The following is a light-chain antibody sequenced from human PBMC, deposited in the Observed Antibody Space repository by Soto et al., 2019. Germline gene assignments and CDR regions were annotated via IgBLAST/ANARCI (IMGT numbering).Light chain of an antibody. CDR1: QSISSSY. CDR2: GAS. J-gene: IGKJ3*01. V-gene: IGKV3-20*01. Sequence: EIVLTQSPGTLSLSPGERATLSCRASQSISSSYLAWYQQKPGQAPRLLVYGASSRATGTPDRFSGSGSGTGFTLTISRLEPEDFAVYYCQQYGSSRFTFGPGTKVDIK. CDR3: QQYGSSRFT.